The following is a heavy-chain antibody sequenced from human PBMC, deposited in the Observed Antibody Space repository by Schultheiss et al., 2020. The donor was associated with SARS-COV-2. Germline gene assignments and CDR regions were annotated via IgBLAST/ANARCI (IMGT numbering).Heavy chain of an antibody. D-gene: IGHD3-9*01. CDR1: GYTFAAYS. J-gene: IGHJ6*02. CDR3: ARGGGILTGYYPYYYYYYGMDV. Sequence: ASVKVSCKASGYTFAAYSMHWVRQAPGQGLEWMGSINPNRGGTHFAQRFQGRVTLTRDTSISTAYMELSRLRSDDTAVYYCARGGGILTGYYPYYYYYYGMDVWGQGTTVTVSS. CDR2: INPNRGGT. V-gene: IGHV1-2*02.